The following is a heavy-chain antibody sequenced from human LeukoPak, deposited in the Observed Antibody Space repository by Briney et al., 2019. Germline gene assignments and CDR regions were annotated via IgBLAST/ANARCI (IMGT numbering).Heavy chain of an antibody. J-gene: IGHJ4*02. V-gene: IGHV3-23*01. D-gene: IGHD1-14*01. Sequence: QPGGSLRLSCAASVFTFSDYAMSWIRQAPGKGLEWVSSITGSGSRTYYTDSVKGRFTISRDNSKNTLYLQMNSLRADETAVYYCASRPRADIGPLDFWAQGTLVTVSS. CDR1: VFTFSDYA. CDR2: ITGSGSRT. CDR3: ASRPRADIGPLDF.